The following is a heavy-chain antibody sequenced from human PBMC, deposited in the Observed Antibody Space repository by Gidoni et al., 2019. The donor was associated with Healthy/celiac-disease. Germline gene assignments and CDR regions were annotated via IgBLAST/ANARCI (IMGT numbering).Heavy chain of an antibody. J-gene: IGHJ4*02. CDR2: ISGSGGST. Sequence: EVQLLESGGGLVQPGGSLRLSCAASGFTFSSYAMSWVRQAPGKGLEWVSAISGSGGSTYYADSVKGRFIISRDNSKNTLYLQMNSLRAEDTAVYYCAKDQSQVRYFDWSLDYWGQGTLVTVSS. V-gene: IGHV3-23*01. CDR3: AKDQSQVRYFDWSLDY. CDR1: GFTFSSYA. D-gene: IGHD3-9*01.